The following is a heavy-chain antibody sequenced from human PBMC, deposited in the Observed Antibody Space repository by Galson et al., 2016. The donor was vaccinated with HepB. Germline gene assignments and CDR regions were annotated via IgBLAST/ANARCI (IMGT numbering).Heavy chain of an antibody. CDR3: ARGGPLVSQSYHYCMDV. CDR1: GFIFSDYY. Sequence: SLRLSCAASGFIFSDYYIDWVRQDPGRGLEWVGRSRNNANGVTTEYAASVKGRFTFSRDDSKTSLYLQMNSLKTEDTAVYYCARGGPLVSQSYHYCMDVWGQGTTVTVSS. J-gene: IGHJ6*02. D-gene: IGHD3-9*01. CDR2: SRNNANGVTT. V-gene: IGHV3-72*01.